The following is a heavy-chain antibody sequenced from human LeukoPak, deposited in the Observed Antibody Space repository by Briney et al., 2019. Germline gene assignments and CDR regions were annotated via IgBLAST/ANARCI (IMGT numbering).Heavy chain of an antibody. CDR2: INPTGTGT. Sequence: LVASVKVSCKASGYTFINNWMHWVRQAPGQGLEWIGLINPTGTGTLYAQKFQGRVTMTRDMSTSTDYMELSSLRSEDTAVYYCARDNSVGDIAWWFDPWGQGTLVTVSS. J-gene: IGHJ5*02. CDR1: GYTFINNW. D-gene: IGHD3-10*01. CDR3: ARDNSVGDIAWWFDP. V-gene: IGHV1-46*01.